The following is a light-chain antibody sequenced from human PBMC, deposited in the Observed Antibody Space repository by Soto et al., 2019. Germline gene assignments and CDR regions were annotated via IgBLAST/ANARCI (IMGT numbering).Light chain of an antibody. CDR3: SSYVGGYTYL. V-gene: IGLV2-14*01. CDR1: SRDVGGYNY. CDR2: EVS. J-gene: IGLJ1*01. Sequence: QSVLTQPASVSGSPGQSITISCTGTSRDVGGYNYVSWHQQHPGKAPKVIITEVSNRPSGVSNRFSGSKSGNTASLTISGLQAEDEADYYCSSYVGGYTYLFGTGTQLTVL.